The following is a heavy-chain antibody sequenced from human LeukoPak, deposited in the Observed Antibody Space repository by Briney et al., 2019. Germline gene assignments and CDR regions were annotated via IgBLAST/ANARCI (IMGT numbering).Heavy chain of an antibody. V-gene: IGHV4-34*01. J-gene: IGHJ6*03. D-gene: IGHD2-8*01. CDR3: ARGRRYCTNGVCWYYYYYMDV. Sequence: SETLSLTCAVYGGSFSGYYWSWIRQPPGKGLEWIGEINHSGSTNYNPSLKSRVTITVDTSKNQFSLKLSSVTAADTAVYYCARGRRYCTNGVCWYYYYYMDVWGKGTTVTVSS. CDR2: INHSGST. CDR1: GGSFSGYY.